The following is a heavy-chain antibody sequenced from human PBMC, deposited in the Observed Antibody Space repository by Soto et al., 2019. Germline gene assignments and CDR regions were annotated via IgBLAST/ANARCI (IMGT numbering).Heavy chain of an antibody. V-gene: IGHV4-61*08. CDR2: IYYSGST. CDR3: ARSEYNSSSGPGWFDP. D-gene: IGHD6-6*01. Sequence: SETLSLTCAVSGGSISSGGYSWSWIRQPPGKGLEWIGYIYYSGSTNYNPSLKSRVTISVDTSKKQFSLKLNSVTAADTAVYFCARSEYNSSSGPGWFDPWGPGTLVTVSS. CDR1: GGSISSGGYS. J-gene: IGHJ5*02.